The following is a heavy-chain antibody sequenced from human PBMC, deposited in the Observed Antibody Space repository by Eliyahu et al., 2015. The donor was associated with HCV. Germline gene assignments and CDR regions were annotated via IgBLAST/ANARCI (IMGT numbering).Heavy chain of an antibody. CDR3: ASGGGGIAVTGTGGWFDP. CDR1: GGSITTYY. V-gene: IGHV4-59*01. J-gene: IGHJ5*02. D-gene: IGHD6-19*01. CDR2: IHYSGST. Sequence: QVQLQESGPGLVKPSETLSLTCTVSGGSITTYYWSWIRQPPGKGLEWIGYIHYSGSTNYNHSLKSRVTISVDTSKNQFSLNLTSVTAADTAMYYCASGGGGIAVTGTGGWFDPWGQGTLVTVSS.